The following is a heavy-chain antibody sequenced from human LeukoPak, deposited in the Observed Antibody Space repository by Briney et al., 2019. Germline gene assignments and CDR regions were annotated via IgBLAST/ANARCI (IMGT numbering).Heavy chain of an antibody. V-gene: IGHV5-51*01. CDR2: IFPGGSQT. CDR1: GSIFTNYW. D-gene: IGHD3-10*01. CDR3: ARSTMVRGILGSGGAFDI. J-gene: IGHJ3*02. Sequence: GASLQISCTASGSIFTNYWIGWVRPLPGRGLEWMGIIFPGGSQTKYSPSFQGQVTISADKSLTTAYLQWSSLKASDTAMYYCARSTMVRGILGSGGAFDIWGQGAMVTVSS.